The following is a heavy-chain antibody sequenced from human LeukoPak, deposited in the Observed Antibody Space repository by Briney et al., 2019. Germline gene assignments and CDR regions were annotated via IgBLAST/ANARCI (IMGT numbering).Heavy chain of an antibody. CDR3: ARSPGGFDY. V-gene: IGHV3-33*01. J-gene: IGHJ4*02. D-gene: IGHD3-16*01. CDR1: GFIFSSYG. Sequence: PGGSLRLSCAASGFIFSSYGMNWVRQAPGKGLEGVAIIWYDGSKKYYADSVKGRFTIARDNSKNTVYLQMNSLTAEDTAIYYCARSPGGFDYWGQGTLVIVSS. CDR2: IWYDGSKK.